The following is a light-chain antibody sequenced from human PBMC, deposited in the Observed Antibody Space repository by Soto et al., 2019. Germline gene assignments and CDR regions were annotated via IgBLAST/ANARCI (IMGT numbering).Light chain of an antibody. CDR2: AAS. V-gene: IGKV1-27*01. J-gene: IGKJ3*01. CDR1: QAIGNY. Sequence: DIQVTQFPSSLSASVGDRITITCRESQAIGNYLAWYQQKPGKVPKLLIYAASTLQSGVPSRFSGSRSGTDFTLTVSSLQPEDVATYYCQKYNSAPLTCGPGTKVEIK. CDR3: QKYNSAPLT.